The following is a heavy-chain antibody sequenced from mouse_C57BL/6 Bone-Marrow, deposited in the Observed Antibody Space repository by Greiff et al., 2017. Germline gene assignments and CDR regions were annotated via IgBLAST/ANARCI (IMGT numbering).Heavy chain of an antibody. CDR3: ARGRSTTVVAPFAY. V-gene: IGHV1-81*01. D-gene: IGHD1-1*01. J-gene: IGHJ3*01. CDR2: IYPRSGNT. Sequence: QVQLQQSGAELARPGASVKLSCKASGYTFTSYGISWVKQRPGQGLEWIGEIYPRSGNTYYNEKFKGKATLTADKSSSTASMELRSLTSEDSAVYFGARGRSTTVVAPFAYWGQGTLVTVSA. CDR1: GYTFTSYG.